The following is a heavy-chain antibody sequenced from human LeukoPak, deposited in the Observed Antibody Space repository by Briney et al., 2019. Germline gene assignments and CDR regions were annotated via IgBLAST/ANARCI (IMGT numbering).Heavy chain of an antibody. Sequence: GGSLRLSCEASGITFSTSDMHWVRQAPGKGLEWVSVIGTAGDTYYADSVKGRFTISRENAKNSLYLQMNSLRAGDTAVYYCARGSVRVGMNVWGQGTTVTVSS. J-gene: IGHJ6*02. CDR1: GITFSTSD. V-gene: IGHV3-13*01. CDR2: IGTAGDT. D-gene: IGHD6-13*01. CDR3: ARGSVRVGMNV.